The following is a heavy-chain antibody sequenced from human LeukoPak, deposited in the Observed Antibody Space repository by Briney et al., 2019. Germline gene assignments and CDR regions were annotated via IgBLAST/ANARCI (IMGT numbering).Heavy chain of an antibody. V-gene: IGHV4-39*01. CDR3: ARISGWYSMDV. D-gene: IGHD6-19*01. CDR2: IYYSGNT. CDR1: GGSISSSSYY. Sequence: SETLSLTCTVSGGSISSSSYYWGWIRQPPGKGLEWIGSIYYSGNTYYNPSLKSRVTLSLDTSKNQFSLKLSSVTAADTTVYYWARISGWYSMDVWGQGTTVTVSS. J-gene: IGHJ6*02.